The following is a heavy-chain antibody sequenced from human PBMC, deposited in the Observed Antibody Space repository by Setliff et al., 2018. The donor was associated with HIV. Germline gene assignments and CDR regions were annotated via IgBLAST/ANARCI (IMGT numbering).Heavy chain of an antibody. CDR2: IKWDGSYT. D-gene: IGHD6-6*01. CDR3: VRDHFPHYLIAARPLGDAFDI. CDR1: GFTFSSYA. V-gene: IGHV3-21*01. J-gene: IGHJ3*02. Sequence: PGGSLRLSCAASGFTFSSYAMTWVRQAPGKGLEWISSIKWDGSYTYYADSVLGRFTISRDNDKNSLDLQMISLRPEDTAVYYCVRDHFPHYLIAARPLGDAFDIWGQGTMVTVS.